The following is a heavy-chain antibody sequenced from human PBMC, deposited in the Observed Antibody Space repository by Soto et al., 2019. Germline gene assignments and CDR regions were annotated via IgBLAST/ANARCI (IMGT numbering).Heavy chain of an antibody. Sequence: LSLTCSVSGASVAGGSYYWSWVRQPPGKGLEWIGYIPSRGRPFYNPSLTSRGTISADTSKNQLSLQLTSVTAADTAVYYCARDTYSGYDFGLWGQGNLVTVS. J-gene: IGHJ5*02. CDR1: GASVAGGSYY. V-gene: IGHV4-30-4*01. D-gene: IGHD5-12*01. CDR3: ARDTYSGYDFGL. CDR2: IPSRGRP.